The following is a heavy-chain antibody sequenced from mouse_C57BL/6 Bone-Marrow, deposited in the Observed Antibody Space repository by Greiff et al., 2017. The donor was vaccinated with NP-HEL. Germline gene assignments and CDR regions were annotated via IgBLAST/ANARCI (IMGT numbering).Heavy chain of an antibody. J-gene: IGHJ2*01. Sequence: VQLQQSGPVLVKPGASVKMSCKASGYTFTDYYMNWVKQSHGKSLEWIGVINPYNGGTSYNQKFKGKATLTVDKSSSTAYMELNSLTSEDSAVYYCARLSKYGTFDYWGQGTTLTVSS. CDR2: INPYNGGT. CDR1: GYTFTDYY. D-gene: IGHD2-10*02. V-gene: IGHV1-19*01. CDR3: ARLSKYGTFDY.